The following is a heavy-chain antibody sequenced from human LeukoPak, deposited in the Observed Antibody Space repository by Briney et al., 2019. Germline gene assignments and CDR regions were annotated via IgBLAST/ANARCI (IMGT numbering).Heavy chain of an antibody. CDR2: ISYDGSNK. Sequence: PGGSLRLSCAASGFTFSSYGMSWVRQAPGKGLEWVAVISYDGSNKYYADSVKGRFTISRDNSKNTLYLQMNSLRAEDTAVYYCASYCSSTSCYLGAFDIWGQGTMVTVSS. D-gene: IGHD2-2*01. J-gene: IGHJ3*02. CDR1: GFTFSSYG. V-gene: IGHV3-30*03. CDR3: ASYCSSTSCYLGAFDI.